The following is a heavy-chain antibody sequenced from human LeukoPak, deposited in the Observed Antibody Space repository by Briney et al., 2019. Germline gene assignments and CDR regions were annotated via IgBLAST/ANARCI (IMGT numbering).Heavy chain of an antibody. V-gene: IGHV4-39*01. CDR1: GGSISSSSYY. Sequence: SETLSLTCTVSGGSISSSSYYWGWIRQPPGKGLEWIGSICYSGSTYYNPSLKSRVTISVDTSKNQFSLKLSSVTAADTAVYYCARFGIVVVPAAMGYIPRTNWFDPWGQGTLVTVSS. CDR3: ARFGIVVVPAAMGYIPRTNWFDP. CDR2: ICYSGST. D-gene: IGHD2-2*01. J-gene: IGHJ5*02.